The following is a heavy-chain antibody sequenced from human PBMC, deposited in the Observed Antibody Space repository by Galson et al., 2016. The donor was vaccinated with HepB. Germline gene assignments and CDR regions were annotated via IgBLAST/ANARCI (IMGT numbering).Heavy chain of an antibody. Sequence: SGYTFTDYYIHWVRQAPGQGLEWMGWINPKSGGTNFAPKFQARVTMTSDTSIGTAYMELTNLRSDDSAVYYCARPSGPYYWYFDLWGRGTLVTVSS. CDR3: ARPSGPYYWYFDL. D-gene: IGHD1-26*01. CDR1: GYTFTDYY. CDR2: INPKSGGT. V-gene: IGHV1-2*02. J-gene: IGHJ2*01.